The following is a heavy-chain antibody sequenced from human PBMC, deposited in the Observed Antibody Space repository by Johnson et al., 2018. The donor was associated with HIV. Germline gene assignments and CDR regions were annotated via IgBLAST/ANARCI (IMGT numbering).Heavy chain of an antibody. CDR3: ARDLGPSSIAARLI. CDR1: GFTFSSYW. V-gene: IGHV3-7*05. J-gene: IGHJ3*02. CDR2: IKQDGSEK. D-gene: IGHD6-6*01. Sequence: VQLVESGGGLVQPGGSLRLSCAASGFTFSSYWMSCVRQAPGKGLEWVANIKQDGSEKYYVDSVKGRFTISRDNAKNSLYLQMNSLRAEDTAVYYCARDLGPSSIAARLIWGQGTMVTGSS.